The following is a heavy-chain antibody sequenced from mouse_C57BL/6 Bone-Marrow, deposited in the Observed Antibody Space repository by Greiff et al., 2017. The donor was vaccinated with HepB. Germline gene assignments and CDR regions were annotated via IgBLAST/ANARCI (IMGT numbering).Heavy chain of an antibody. CDR1: GFNIKDDY. Sequence: EVQLQQSGAELVRPGASVKLSCTASGFNIKDDYMHWVKQRPEQGLEWIGWIDPENGDTESASKFQVKATITADTSSNTAYLQLSSLTSEDTAVYYCTTGLRRRTWFAYWGQGTLVTVSA. CDR2: IDPENGDT. CDR3: TTGLRRRTWFAY. D-gene: IGHD2-2*01. V-gene: IGHV14-4*01. J-gene: IGHJ3*01.